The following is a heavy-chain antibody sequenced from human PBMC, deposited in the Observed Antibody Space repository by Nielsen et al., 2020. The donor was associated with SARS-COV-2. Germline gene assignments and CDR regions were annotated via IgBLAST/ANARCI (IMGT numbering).Heavy chain of an antibody. CDR2: IYSGGST. V-gene: IGHV3-53*01. CDR1: GFTVRSNY. CDR3: ARERRQLADAFDI. J-gene: IGHJ3*02. D-gene: IGHD6-6*01. Sequence: GGSLRLSCAASGFTVRSNYMSWVRQAPGKGLEWVSVIYSGGSTYYADSVKGRFTISRDNSKNTLYLQMNSLRAEDTAVYYCARERRQLADAFDIWGQGTMVTVSS.